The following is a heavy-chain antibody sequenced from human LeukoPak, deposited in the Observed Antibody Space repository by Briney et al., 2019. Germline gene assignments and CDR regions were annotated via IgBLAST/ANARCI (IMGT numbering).Heavy chain of an antibody. Sequence: GGSLRLSCAASGLSFNNAYMCWVRQAPGKGLEWVGRIKSKVDGGTTDYGAPVKGRFTISRDDSRNTLYLQMNSLKTEDTAVYYCTTDAGYTSRWYNYWGQGTLVTVSS. CDR1: GLSFNNAY. J-gene: IGHJ4*02. CDR2: IKSKVDGGTT. V-gene: IGHV3-15*01. D-gene: IGHD6-13*01. CDR3: TTDAGYTSRWYNY.